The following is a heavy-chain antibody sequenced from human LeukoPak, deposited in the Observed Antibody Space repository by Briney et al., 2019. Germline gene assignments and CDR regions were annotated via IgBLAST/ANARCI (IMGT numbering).Heavy chain of an antibody. J-gene: IGHJ4*02. CDR2: ISGSGGST. Sequence: GGSLRLSCAASGVTFSSYAMSWVRQAPGKGLEWVSAISGSGGSTYYADSVKGRFTISRDNSKNPLYLQMNSLRAEDTAVYYCANVRYCSSTSCPDYWGQGTLVTVPS. V-gene: IGHV3-23*01. D-gene: IGHD2-2*01. CDR1: GVTFSSYA. CDR3: ANVRYCSSTSCPDY.